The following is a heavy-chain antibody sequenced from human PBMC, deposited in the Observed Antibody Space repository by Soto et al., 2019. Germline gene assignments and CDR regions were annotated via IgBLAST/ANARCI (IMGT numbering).Heavy chain of an antibody. D-gene: IGHD1-1*01. V-gene: IGHV4-4*07. CDR3: VRDGTKTLRDWFDP. Sequence: QVQLQESGPGLVKPSETLSLTCTVSGASISGFYWSWIRKSAGKGREWIGRIDATGTTDYNPSLMSRVMMSVATSKKHFSLKLRSVTAADTAVYYCVRDGTKTLRDWFDPWGQGISVTVSS. CDR2: IDATGTT. J-gene: IGHJ5*02. CDR1: GASISGFY.